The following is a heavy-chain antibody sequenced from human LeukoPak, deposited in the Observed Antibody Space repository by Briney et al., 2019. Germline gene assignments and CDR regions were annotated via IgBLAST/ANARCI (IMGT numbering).Heavy chain of an antibody. CDR2: INPNSGVT. V-gene: IGHV1-2*02. Sequence: ASVKVSCKASGYTFTGDYMHWVRQAPGQGLEWMGWINPNSGVTNYAPKFQGRVTMTRDTSISTAYMELSSLRSDDTAVYFCARDSAYYYDSSGYPTDAFDIWGQGTMVTVSS. J-gene: IGHJ3*02. D-gene: IGHD3-22*01. CDR1: GYTFTGDY. CDR3: ARDSAYYYDSSGYPTDAFDI.